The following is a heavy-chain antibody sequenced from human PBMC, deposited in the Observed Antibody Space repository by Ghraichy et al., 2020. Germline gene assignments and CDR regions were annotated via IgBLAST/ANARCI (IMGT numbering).Heavy chain of an antibody. V-gene: IGHV3-21*01. J-gene: IGHJ3*02. CDR2: ISSSSSYI. D-gene: IGHD3-22*01. CDR3: ARDLDYYDSSGYRDHDAFDI. Sequence: GGSLRLSCAASGFTFSSYSMNWVRQAPGKGLEWVSSISSSSSYIYYADSVKGRFTISRDNAKNSLYLQMNSLRAEDTAVYYCARDLDYYDSSGYRDHDAFDIWGQGTMVTVSS. CDR1: GFTFSSYS.